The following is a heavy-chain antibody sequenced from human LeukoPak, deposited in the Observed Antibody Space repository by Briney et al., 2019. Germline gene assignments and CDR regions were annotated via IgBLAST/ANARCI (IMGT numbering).Heavy chain of an antibody. CDR2: IYSGGST. CDR1: GFTVSSNY. D-gene: IGHD6-19*01. CDR3: ARDPAVAGTIFLGMDV. Sequence: GGSLRLSCAASGFTVSSNYMSWVRQAPGKGLEWVSVIYSGGSTYYADPVKGRFTISRDNSKNTLYLQMNSLRAEDTAVYYCARDPAVAGTIFLGMDVWGQGTTVTVSS. V-gene: IGHV3-53*01. J-gene: IGHJ6*02.